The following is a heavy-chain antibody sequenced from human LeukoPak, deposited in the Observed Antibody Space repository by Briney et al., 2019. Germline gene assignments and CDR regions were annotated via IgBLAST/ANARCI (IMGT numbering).Heavy chain of an antibody. CDR1: GYSFTSYW. Sequence: KAGESLKISCKGSGYSFTSYWIGWVRQMPGKGLEWMGIIYPGDSDTRYSPSFQGQVTISADKSISTAYLQWSSLKASDTAMYYCARRVVGGSGYSPWNWFDPWGQGTLVTVSS. D-gene: IGHD3-3*01. V-gene: IGHV5-51*01. J-gene: IGHJ5*02. CDR2: IYPGDSDT. CDR3: ARRVVGGSGYSPWNWFDP.